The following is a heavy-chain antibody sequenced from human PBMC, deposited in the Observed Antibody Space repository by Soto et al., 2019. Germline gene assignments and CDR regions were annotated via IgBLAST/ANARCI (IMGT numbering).Heavy chain of an antibody. CDR3: ARETIAYTYGSYMDV. CDR2: IYYSGHT. CDR1: GGSISSYY. J-gene: IGHJ6*02. V-gene: IGHV4-59*01. D-gene: IGHD3-10*01. Sequence: SETLSLTCTVSGGSISSYYWSWIRQPPGKELEWIGHIYYSGHTTYNPSLNSRVTISVDTSKNQFSLKLNSVTAADTAIYYCARETIAYTYGSYMDVWGQGTTVTVSS.